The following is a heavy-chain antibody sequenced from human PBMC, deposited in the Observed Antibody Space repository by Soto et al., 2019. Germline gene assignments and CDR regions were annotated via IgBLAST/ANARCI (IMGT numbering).Heavy chain of an antibody. CDR3: ATGGGYSYSSSSVPFVD. V-gene: IGHV4-34*10. D-gene: IGHD6-6*01. Sequence: ASETLSLTCSVYGGSVNGYYWNWIRQPPGKGLEWIGEINHTGGTHYNPSLKSRVTMSVDTSKNQFSLRLSSVTAADTAVYYCATGGGYSYSSSSVPFVDWGKGAQVTVS. CDR2: INHTGGT. CDR1: GGSVNGYY. J-gene: IGHJ1*01.